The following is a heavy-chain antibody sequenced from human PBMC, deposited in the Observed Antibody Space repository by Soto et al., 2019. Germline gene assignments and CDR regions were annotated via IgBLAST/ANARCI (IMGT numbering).Heavy chain of an antibody. Sequence: GGSLRLSCAASGFTFSSDAMLWVRQAPGKGLEWVALISYDGNNKYYADSVRGRFTISRDNSKNMLYLQMNSLRAEDTAVYYCARDGRHGKNDFDYWGQGTLVTVSS. D-gene: IGHD2-15*01. V-gene: IGHV3-30-3*01. CDR1: GFTFSSDA. CDR3: ARDGRHGKNDFDY. CDR2: ISYDGNNK. J-gene: IGHJ4*02.